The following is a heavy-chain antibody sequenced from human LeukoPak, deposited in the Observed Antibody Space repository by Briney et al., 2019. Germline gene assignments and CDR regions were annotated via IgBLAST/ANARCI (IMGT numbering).Heavy chain of an antibody. CDR1: GFTFSSYG. CDR2: IWYDGSNK. Sequence: GGSLRLSCAAPGFTFSSYGMHWVRQAPGKGLEWVAVIWYDGSNKYYADSVKGRFTISRDNSKNTLYLQMNSLRAEDTAVYYCARTRTYYYGMDVWGQGTTVTVSS. V-gene: IGHV3-33*01. J-gene: IGHJ6*02. CDR3: ARTRTYYYGMDV. D-gene: IGHD3-10*01.